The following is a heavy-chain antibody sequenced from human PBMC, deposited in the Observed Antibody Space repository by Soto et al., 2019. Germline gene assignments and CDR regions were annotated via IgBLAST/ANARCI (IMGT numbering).Heavy chain of an antibody. CDR3: AKDLRYCSSTSCYYYYYMDV. J-gene: IGHJ6*03. D-gene: IGHD2-2*01. V-gene: IGHV3-30*18. CDR2: ISYDGSNK. Sequence: ESGGGVVQPGRSLRLSCAASGFTFSSYGMHWVRQAPGKGLEWVAVISYDGSNKYYADSVKGRFTISRDNSKNTLYLQMNSLRAEDTAVYYCAKDLRYCSSTSCYYYYYMDVWGKGTTVTVSS. CDR1: GFTFSSYG.